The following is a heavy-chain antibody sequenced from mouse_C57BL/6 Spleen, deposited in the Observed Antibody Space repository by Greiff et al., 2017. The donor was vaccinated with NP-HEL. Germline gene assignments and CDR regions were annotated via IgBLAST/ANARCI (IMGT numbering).Heavy chain of an antibody. CDR3: ARMCYYGSSYGYYAMDY. Sequence: EVQLQQSGPELVKPGASVKISCKASGYSFTGYYMNWVKQSPEKSLEWIGEINPSTGGTTYNQKFTAKATLTVDKSSSTAYMQRKSLTSEDSAVYYCARMCYYGSSYGYYAMDYWGQGTSVTVSS. J-gene: IGHJ4*01. CDR1: GYSFTGYY. V-gene: IGHV1-42*01. CDR2: INPSTGGT. D-gene: IGHD1-1*01.